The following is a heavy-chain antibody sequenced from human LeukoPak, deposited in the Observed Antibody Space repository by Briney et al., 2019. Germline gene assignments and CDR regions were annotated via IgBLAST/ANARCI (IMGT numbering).Heavy chain of an antibody. D-gene: IGHD7-27*01. CDR2: IYWDDDK. V-gene: IGHV2-5*02. J-gene: IGHJ4*02. CDR3: AHRVSSWGYFDY. Sequence: SGPTLVNPAQTLTLTGTFSGCSLGTRGVGVGWIRQPPGKALEWLALIYWDDDKRYSPSLKSRLTITKDTSKNQVVLTMTNMDPVDTATYYCAHRVSSWGYFDYWGQGTLVTVSS. CDR1: GCSLGTRGVG.